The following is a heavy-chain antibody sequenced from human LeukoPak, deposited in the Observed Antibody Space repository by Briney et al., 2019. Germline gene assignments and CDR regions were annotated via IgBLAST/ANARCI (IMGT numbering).Heavy chain of an antibody. Sequence: ASVKVSCKASGYTFTSYDINWVRQATGQGLEWMGWMNPNSGNTGYAQKFQGRVTITRNTSISTAYMELSSLRSEDTAVYYCARGLLNHCSSTSCYAFDIWGQGTMVTATS. CDR2: MNPNSGNT. V-gene: IGHV1-8*03. J-gene: IGHJ3*02. CDR3: ARGLLNHCSSTSCYAFDI. CDR1: GYTFTSYD. D-gene: IGHD2-2*01.